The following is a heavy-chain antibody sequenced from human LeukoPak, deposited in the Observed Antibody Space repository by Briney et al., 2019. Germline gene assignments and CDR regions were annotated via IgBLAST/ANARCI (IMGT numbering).Heavy chain of an antibody. Sequence: ASVKVSCKASGYTLTSYDINWVRQATGQGLEWMGWMNPNSGNTGYAQKFQGRVTMTRNTSISTAYMELSSLRSEDTAVYYCASSEHRTLGENYFDYWGQGTLVTVSS. CDR1: GYTLTSYD. CDR3: ASSEHRTLGENYFDY. CDR2: MNPNSGNT. D-gene: IGHD3-16*01. V-gene: IGHV1-8*01. J-gene: IGHJ4*02.